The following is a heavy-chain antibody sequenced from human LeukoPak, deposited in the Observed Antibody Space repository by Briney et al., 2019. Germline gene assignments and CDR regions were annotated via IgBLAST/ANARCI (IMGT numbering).Heavy chain of an antibody. Sequence: GGSLRLSCAGSGFIFNNYAMHWVRQPPGKGLEWVSGISWNSGSIDYADSVKSRFTISRDNAKNSLYLQMNSLRVEDTAFYYCAKDNRRHYTSGPNPDSLHWGQGALVTVSS. J-gene: IGHJ4*02. CDR2: ISWNSGSI. CDR1: GFIFNNYA. CDR3: AKDNRRHYTSGPNPDSLH. D-gene: IGHD6-19*01. V-gene: IGHV3-9*01.